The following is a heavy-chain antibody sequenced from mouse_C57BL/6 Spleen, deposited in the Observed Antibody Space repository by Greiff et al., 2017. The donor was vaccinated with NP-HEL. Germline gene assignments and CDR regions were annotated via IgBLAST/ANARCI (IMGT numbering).Heavy chain of an antibody. Sequence: EVQLQQSGPELVKPGASVKISCKASGYTFTDYYMNWVKQSHGKSLEWIGDINPNNGGTSYNQKFKGKATLTVDKSSSTAYMELRSLTSEDSAVYYCARRFYYGPPFDYWGQGTTLTVSS. D-gene: IGHD1-1*01. CDR3: ARRFYYGPPFDY. J-gene: IGHJ2*01. V-gene: IGHV1-26*01. CDR2: INPNNGGT. CDR1: GYTFTDYY.